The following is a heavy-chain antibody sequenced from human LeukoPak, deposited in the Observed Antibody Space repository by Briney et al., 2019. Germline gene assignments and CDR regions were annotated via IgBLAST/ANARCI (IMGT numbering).Heavy chain of an antibody. CDR2: IYYSGST. CDR3: ARDYYFGSGSYFDY. CDR1: GGSINTNNYY. Sequence: SETLSLTCSVSGGSINTNNYYWGWIRQPPGKGLEWIGTIYYSGSTYYNPSLKSRVTISVDTSKNHFSLKLSSVTAADTAVYYCARDYYFGSGSYFDYWGQGTLVTVSS. D-gene: IGHD3-10*01. V-gene: IGHV4-39*02. J-gene: IGHJ4*02.